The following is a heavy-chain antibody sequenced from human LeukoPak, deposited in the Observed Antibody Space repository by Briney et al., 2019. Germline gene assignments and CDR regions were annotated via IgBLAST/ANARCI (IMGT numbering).Heavy chain of an antibody. CDR3: ARVLSGRGSLYDYYYYMDV. J-gene: IGHJ6*03. CDR1: GFTFSNAW. V-gene: IGHV3-11*01. CDR2: ISGGGSII. D-gene: IGHD3-10*01. Sequence: GGSLRLSCAASGFTFSNAWMSWVRQAPGKGLEWVSYISGGGSIIYYADSVKGRFTISRDISKNTLYLQMNSLRAEDTTVYYCARVLSGRGSLYDYYYYMDVWGKGTTVTISS.